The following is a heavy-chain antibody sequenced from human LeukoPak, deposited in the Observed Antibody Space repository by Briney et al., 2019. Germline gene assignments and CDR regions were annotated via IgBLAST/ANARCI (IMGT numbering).Heavy chain of an antibody. D-gene: IGHD5-24*01. CDR3: ARGQERWLQPFDY. CDR2: IIPILGIA. CDR1: GGTFSSYA. V-gene: IGHV1-69*04. J-gene: IGHJ4*02. Sequence: GASAKVSCKASGGTFSSYAISWLRQAPGQGLEWMGRIIPILGIANYAQKFQGRVTITADKSTSTAYMELSSLRSEDTAVYYCARGQERWLQPFDYWGQGTLVTVSS.